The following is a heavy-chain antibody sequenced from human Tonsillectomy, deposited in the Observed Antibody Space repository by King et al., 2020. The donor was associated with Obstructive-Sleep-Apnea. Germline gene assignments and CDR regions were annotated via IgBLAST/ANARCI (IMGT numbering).Heavy chain of an antibody. D-gene: IGHD6-13*01. CDR1: GGSITSFY. CDR2: IHYSGST. J-gene: IGHJ3*02. CDR3: ARVAYSSSWSERADAFDI. Sequence: VQLQESGPGLVKPSGTLSLTCTVSGGSITSFYWSWIRQPPGKGLEWIGYIHYSGSTNYNPSLKSRVTISVDTSKNQFSLKLSSVTAADTAVYYCARVAYSSSWSERADAFDIWGQGTMVTVSS. V-gene: IGHV4-59*01.